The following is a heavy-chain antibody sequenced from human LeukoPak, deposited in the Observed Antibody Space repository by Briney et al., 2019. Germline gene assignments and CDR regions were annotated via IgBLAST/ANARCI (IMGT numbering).Heavy chain of an antibody. Sequence: GGSLRLSCAASGFTFSGSAMHWVRQASGKGLEWVGRIRSKANSYATAYAASVKGRFTISRDDSKNTAYLQMNSLKTEDTAVYYCSRHSDYGGSGNRLDAFDIWGQGTMVTVSS. V-gene: IGHV3-73*01. D-gene: IGHD3-22*01. J-gene: IGHJ3*02. CDR1: GFTFSGSA. CDR2: IRSKANSYAT. CDR3: SRHSDYGGSGNRLDAFDI.